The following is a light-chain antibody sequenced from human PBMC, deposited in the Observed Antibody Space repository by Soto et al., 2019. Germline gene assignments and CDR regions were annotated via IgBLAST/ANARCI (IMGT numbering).Light chain of an antibody. CDR2: EGS. J-gene: IGLJ1*01. CDR3: SSYAGGKRV. CDR1: SSDVGHYNY. Sequence: QSALTQPPSASGSPGQSVTISCTGTSSDVGHYNYVSWYQHHPGKAPKLMIYEGSKRPSGVPGRFSGSKSANTASLTVSGLQAEDEADYYCSSYAGGKRVFGTGTKLTVL. V-gene: IGLV2-8*01.